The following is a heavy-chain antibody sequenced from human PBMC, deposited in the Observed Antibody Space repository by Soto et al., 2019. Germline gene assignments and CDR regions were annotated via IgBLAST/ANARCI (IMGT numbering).Heavy chain of an antibody. D-gene: IGHD4-17*01. J-gene: IGHJ4*02. V-gene: IGHV3-21*02. CDR2: ISTTSSFI. CDR1: GFTFSSYS. Sequence: EVQLVESGGGLVKPGGSLRLSCAASGFTFSSYSMNWVRQAPGKGLEWVSSISTTSSFIYSADSVKGRFTISRDKAKNSLYLQMNSLRAEDTAVYYCEREGSVYVDSVANCFDDWGQGTLVTVSS. CDR3: EREGSVYVDSVANCFDD.